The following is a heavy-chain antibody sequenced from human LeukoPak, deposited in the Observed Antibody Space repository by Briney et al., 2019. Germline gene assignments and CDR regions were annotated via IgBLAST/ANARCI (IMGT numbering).Heavy chain of an antibody. D-gene: IGHD1-26*01. V-gene: IGHV1-2*04. CDR2: INPNSGGT. CDR3: ARASGSREVDYYYGMDV. CDR1: GFTFSSYG. J-gene: IGHJ6*02. Sequence: SCAASGFTFSSYGMHWVRQAPGQGLEWMGWINPNSGGTNYAQKFQGWVTMTRDTSISTAYMELSRLRSDDTAVYYCARASGSREVDYYYGMDVWGQGTTVTVSS.